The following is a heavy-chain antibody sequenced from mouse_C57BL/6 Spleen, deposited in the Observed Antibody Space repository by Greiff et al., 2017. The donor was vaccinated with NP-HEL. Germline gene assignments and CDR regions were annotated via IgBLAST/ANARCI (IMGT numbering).Heavy chain of an antibody. V-gene: IGHV1-18*01. CDR1: GYTFTDYN. CDR3: ARSNWDPFAY. J-gene: IGHJ3*01. CDR2: INPNNGGT. D-gene: IGHD4-1*01. Sequence: EVQLQQSGPELVKPGASVKIPCKASGYTFTDYNMDWVKQSHGKSLEWIGDINPNNGGTSYNQKFKGKATLTVDKSSSTAYMELRSLTSEDTAVYYCARSNWDPFAYWGQGTLVTVSA.